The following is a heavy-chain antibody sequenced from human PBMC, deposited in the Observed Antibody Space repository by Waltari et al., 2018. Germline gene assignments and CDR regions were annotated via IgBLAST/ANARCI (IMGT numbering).Heavy chain of an antibody. CDR1: GFTFSNFA. V-gene: IGHV3-23*01. J-gene: IGHJ4*02. Sequence: EVQLLESGGGLVQPGGSLRLSCAASGFTFSNFAITWVRQAPGKGLEWISTITGSGDSTYHADSVKGRFTISRENSKNTLYLQMNSLRADDAAIYYCAKSPYGDKTTFDYWGQGTLVTVSS. D-gene: IGHD4-17*01. CDR3: AKSPYGDKTTFDY. CDR2: ITGSGDST.